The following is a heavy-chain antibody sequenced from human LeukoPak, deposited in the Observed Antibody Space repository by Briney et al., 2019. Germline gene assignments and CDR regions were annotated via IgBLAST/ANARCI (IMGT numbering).Heavy chain of an antibody. D-gene: IGHD2-2*01. CDR3: ARDDIVVVPAALRKFDP. J-gene: IGHJ5*02. CDR2: IIPIFGTA. CDR1: GGTFSSYA. Sequence: SVKVSCEASGGTFSSYAISWVRQAPGQGLEWMGGIIPIFGTANYAQKFQGRVTITADESTSTAHMEMSSLRSEDTAVYYCARDDIVVVPAALRKFDPWGQGTLVTVSS. V-gene: IGHV1-69*01.